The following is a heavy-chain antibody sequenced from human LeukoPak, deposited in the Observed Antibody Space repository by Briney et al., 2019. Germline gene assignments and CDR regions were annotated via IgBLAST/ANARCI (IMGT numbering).Heavy chain of an antibody. D-gene: IGHD3-10*01. CDR2: IKQDGSEK. CDR3: ARLITMVRGVTYYFDY. J-gene: IGHJ4*02. CDR1: GFTFSSYW. V-gene: IGHV3-7*01. Sequence: GGSLRLSCAASGFTFSSYWMSWVRQAPGKGLEWVANIKQDGSEKYYVDSVKGRFTISRDNAKNSLYLQMNSLRAEDTAVYYCARLITMVRGVTYYFDYWGQGTLVTVSS.